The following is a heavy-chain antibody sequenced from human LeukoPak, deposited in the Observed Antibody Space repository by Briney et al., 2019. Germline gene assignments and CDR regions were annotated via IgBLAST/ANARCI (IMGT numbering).Heavy chain of an antibody. D-gene: IGHD3-10*01. Sequence: GRSLRLSCVVSGFTVVDVAMRSGPGGPGRGLGRGSGIAWNGGRAAFAHSLKGRFNISRDNDKNSLDLQMNSLRPEDTAFYYYATDRGTVLKGGSWGMDVWGQGTTVTVSS. CDR1: GFTVVDVA. CDR2: IAWNGGRA. CDR3: ATDRGTVLKGGSWGMDV. V-gene: IGHV3-9*01. J-gene: IGHJ6*02.